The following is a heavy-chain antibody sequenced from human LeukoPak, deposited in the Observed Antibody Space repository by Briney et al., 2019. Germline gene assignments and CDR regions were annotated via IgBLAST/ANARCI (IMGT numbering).Heavy chain of an antibody. Sequence: PGGSLRLSCAASGFTFDDYAMHWVRQAPGKGLEWVSLISGDGGSTYYADSVKGRFTISRDNSKNTLYLQMNSLRAEDTAVYYCARGRRSFYGDLDYWGQGTLVTVSS. CDR3: ARGRRSFYGDLDY. J-gene: IGHJ4*02. CDR1: GFTFDDYA. CDR2: ISGDGGST. D-gene: IGHD4-17*01. V-gene: IGHV3-43*02.